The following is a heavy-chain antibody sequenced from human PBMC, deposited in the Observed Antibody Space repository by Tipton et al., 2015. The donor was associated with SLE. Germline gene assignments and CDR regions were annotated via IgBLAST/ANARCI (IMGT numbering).Heavy chain of an antibody. CDR2: IYSGGSST. V-gene: IGHV3-23*03. D-gene: IGHD3-10*01. CDR3: AKQRSYYISSYFDS. CDR1: GFTFNKYA. J-gene: IGHJ4*02. Sequence: SLRLSCAASGFTFNKYAMSWVRQVPGKGLEWVSVIYSGGSSTYYADSVQGRFTISRDFSKNTLYLQMNNLRAEDTAVYYCAKQRSYYISSYFDSWGQGTPVTVSS.